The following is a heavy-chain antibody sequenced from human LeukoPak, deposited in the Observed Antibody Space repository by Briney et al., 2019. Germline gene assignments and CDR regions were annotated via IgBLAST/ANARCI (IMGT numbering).Heavy chain of an antibody. CDR1: GYTFTSYD. D-gene: IGHD3-10*01. CDR2: MNPNSGDT. Sequence: ASMKVSCKASGYTFTSYDINWVRQATGQGLEWMGWMNPNSGDTGYVQKFQGRVTMTRDTSISTAYMELSSLRSEDAAVYYCARGGFGSGSYSDYWGQGTLVTVSS. V-gene: IGHV1-8*01. CDR3: ARGGFGSGSYSDY. J-gene: IGHJ4*02.